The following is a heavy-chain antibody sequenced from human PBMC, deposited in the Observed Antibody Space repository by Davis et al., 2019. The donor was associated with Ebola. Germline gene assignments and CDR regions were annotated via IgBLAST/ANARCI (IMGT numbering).Heavy chain of an antibody. CDR1: GGSISSGAYY. V-gene: IGHV4-31*03. CDR2: IYYSGST. J-gene: IGHJ4*02. CDR3: AVAVGPAAGGLDY. D-gene: IGHD2-2*01. Sequence: SETLSLTCTVSGGSISSGAYYWSWIRQHPGKGLEWIGYIYYSGSTYYNPSLKSRVTISVDTSKNQFSLKLSSVTAADTAVYYCAVAVGPAAGGLDYWGQGTLVTVSS.